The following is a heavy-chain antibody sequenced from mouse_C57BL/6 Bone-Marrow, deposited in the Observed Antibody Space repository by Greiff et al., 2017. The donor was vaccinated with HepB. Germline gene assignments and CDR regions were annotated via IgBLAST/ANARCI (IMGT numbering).Heavy chain of an antibody. V-gene: IGHV3-6*01. CDR1: GYSITSGYY. CDR2: ISYDGSN. Sequence: DVKLQESGPGLVKPSQSLSLTCSVTGYSITSGYYWNWIRQFPGNKLEWMGYISYDGSNNYNPSLKNRISITRDTSKNQFFLKLNSVTTEDTATYYCAREGDSSGYGWYFDVWGTGTTVTVSS. D-gene: IGHD3-2*02. CDR3: AREGDSSGYGWYFDV. J-gene: IGHJ1*03.